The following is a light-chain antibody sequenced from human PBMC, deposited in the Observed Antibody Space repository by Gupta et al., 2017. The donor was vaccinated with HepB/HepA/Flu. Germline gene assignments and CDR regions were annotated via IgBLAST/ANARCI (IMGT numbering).Light chain of an antibody. V-gene: IGKV4-1*01. Sequence: DIVITQSPYSLSVSLGERATINCKSSQSVLFNSNNKNYLAWYQQKPGQPPKLLIYWASTRESGVPDRFSGSGSGTDFTLTISSLQAEDVAVYYCQQDDSIPCTFGRGTKLEIK. CDR3: QQDDSIPCT. CDR1: QSVLFNSNNKNY. CDR2: WAS. J-gene: IGKJ2*02.